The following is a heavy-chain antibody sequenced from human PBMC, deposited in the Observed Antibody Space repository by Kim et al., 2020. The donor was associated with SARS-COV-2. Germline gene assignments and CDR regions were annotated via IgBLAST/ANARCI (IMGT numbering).Heavy chain of an antibody. V-gene: IGHV3-21*01. D-gene: IGHD3-16*01. Sequence: GGSLRLSCAASGFSFSSYSMAWVRQAPGKGLEWVASINRKSDYIYYTDSVKGRFIISRDNAKKSLYLQMHYLGAEDTAVYSCAKGPPAFAGPFDSWGPGT. CDR3: AKGPPAFAGPFDS. CDR1: GFSFSSYS. CDR2: INRKSDYI. J-gene: IGHJ4*03.